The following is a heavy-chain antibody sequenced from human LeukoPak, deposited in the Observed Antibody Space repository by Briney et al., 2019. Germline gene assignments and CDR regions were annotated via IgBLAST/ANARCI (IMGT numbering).Heavy chain of an antibody. D-gene: IGHD6-19*01. CDR3: ARDRRAVAGSGFDY. J-gene: IGHJ4*02. CDR2: ISAYNGNT. CDR1: GYTFTSYG. Sequence: ASVKVSCKASGYTFTSYGISWVRQAPGQGLEWMGWISAYNGNTNYAQKLQGRVTMTTDISTSTAYMELRSLRSDDTAVYYYARDRRAVAGSGFDYWGQGTLVTVSS. V-gene: IGHV1-18*01.